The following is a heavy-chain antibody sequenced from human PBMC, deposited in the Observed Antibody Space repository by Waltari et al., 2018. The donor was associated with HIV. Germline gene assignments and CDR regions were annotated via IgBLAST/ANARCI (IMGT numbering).Heavy chain of an antibody. CDR3: ARGHCDGVTCSSIYVY. Sequence: VQLVESGGGLAKPGGSLRLSCAGSGFLFSSFTLSWIRHRPGKGLEWISYISSSGSSVYYADSVKGRFTTSRDNAKNSMYLQMNNLTSEDAAVYYCARGHCDGVTCSSIYVYWGQGTLVGVAS. CDR2: ISSSGSSV. J-gene: IGHJ4*02. D-gene: IGHD2-21*01. CDR1: GFLFSSFT. V-gene: IGHV3-11*01.